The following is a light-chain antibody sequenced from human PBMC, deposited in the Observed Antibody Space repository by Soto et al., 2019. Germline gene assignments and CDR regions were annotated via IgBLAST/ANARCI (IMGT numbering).Light chain of an antibody. J-gene: IGLJ1*01. V-gene: IGLV1-44*01. Sequence: QSVLSQPPSASGTPGQRVTISCSGRTSNIGSNSVTWYQQLQGTAPKVVIYSNDQWPSGVPDRFSGSKSGSSASLAISGLQSEDEADYYCSSYTSSSTLEVFGTGTKVTVL. CDR3: SSYTSSSTLEV. CDR2: SND. CDR1: TSNIGSNS.